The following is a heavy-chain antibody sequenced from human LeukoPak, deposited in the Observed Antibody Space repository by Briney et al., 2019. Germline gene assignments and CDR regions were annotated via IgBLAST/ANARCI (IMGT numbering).Heavy chain of an antibody. J-gene: IGHJ4*01. D-gene: IGHD3-10*01. Sequence: GGSLRLSCAASGFTFSNYAMTWVRQAPGKGLEWVSAITGSGGSTYYADSVKGRFTISRDDSKNTLFLQMDSLRAEDTAVYYCAKDLVSILQGVIITWSFDYWGHGTLVTVSS. CDR1: GFTFSNYA. CDR3: AKDLVSILQGVIITWSFDY. CDR2: ITGSGGST. V-gene: IGHV3-23*01.